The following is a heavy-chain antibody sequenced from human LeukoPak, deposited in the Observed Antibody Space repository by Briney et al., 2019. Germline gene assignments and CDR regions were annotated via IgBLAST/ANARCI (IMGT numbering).Heavy chain of an antibody. D-gene: IGHD3-10*01. CDR2: IKSKTDGGTT. CDR3: TTDGTYGSGSTAWLIDY. CDR1: GFTFSNAW. V-gene: IGHV3-15*01. Sequence: GGSLRLSCAASGFTFSNAWMSWVRQAPGKGLEWVGRIKSKTDGGTTDYAAPVKGRFTISRDDSKNTLYLQMNSLKTEDTAVYYCTTDGTYGSGSTAWLIDYWGQGTLVTVSS. J-gene: IGHJ4*02.